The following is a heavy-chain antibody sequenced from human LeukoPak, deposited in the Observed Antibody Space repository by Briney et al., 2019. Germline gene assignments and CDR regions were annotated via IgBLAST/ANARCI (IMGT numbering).Heavy chain of an antibody. D-gene: IGHD6-19*01. CDR1: VGSISSYD. J-gene: IGHJ4*02. CDR3: ATYSSGWPFFDY. CDR2: IYTTGNT. V-gene: IGHV4-59*10. Sequence: SETLTLTCSVWVGSISSYDCSWIRQPAGKGLEWIGRIYTTGNTNYHPSLKSRVTMSVDTSKNQFSLKLSSVTAADTAMCYCATYSSGWPFFDYWGPGTLVTVSS.